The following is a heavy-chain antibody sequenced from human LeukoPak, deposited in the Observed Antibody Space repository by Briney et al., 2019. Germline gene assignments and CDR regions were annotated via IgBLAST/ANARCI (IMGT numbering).Heavy chain of an antibody. CDR2: ISSSSSYI. V-gene: IGHV3-21*01. Sequence: GGSLRLSCAASGFTFSSYSMNWVRQAPGKGLEWVSSISSSSSYIYYADSVKGRFTIPRDNAKNSLYLQMNSLRAEDTAVYYCAREWSTSAGGFDPWGQGTLVTVSS. D-gene: IGHD2-2*01. CDR3: AREWSTSAGGFDP. J-gene: IGHJ5*02. CDR1: GFTFSSYS.